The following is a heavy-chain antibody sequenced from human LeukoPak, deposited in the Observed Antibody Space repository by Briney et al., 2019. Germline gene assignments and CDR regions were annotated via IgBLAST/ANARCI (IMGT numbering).Heavy chain of an antibody. D-gene: IGHD6-19*01. Sequence: GGSQRLPCAASRFTFSSYGMHCVRQAPGQGLEWVTVISYDGSNKYYADSVKGRFTISRDNSKNTLYLQMNSLRAEDTAVYYCAKDYLGYRAVADYYYGMDVWGQGTTVTVSS. V-gene: IGHV3-30*18. CDR1: RFTFSSYG. CDR3: AKDYLGYRAVADYYYGMDV. CDR2: ISYDGSNK. J-gene: IGHJ6*02.